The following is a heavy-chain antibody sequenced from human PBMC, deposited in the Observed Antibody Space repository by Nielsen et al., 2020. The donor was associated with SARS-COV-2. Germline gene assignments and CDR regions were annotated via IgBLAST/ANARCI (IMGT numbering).Heavy chain of an antibody. V-gene: IGHV3-30*18. J-gene: IGHJ6*02. CDR3: AKDRYGRSSYYSQFGMDF. CDR1: GITFSSYS. D-gene: IGHD6-6*01. CDR2: ISFDGSLE. Sequence: GESLKISCATSGITFSSYSMNWVRQAPGKGLEWVAAISFDGSLENYADSVKGRFTISRDSSKSTLNLQMNSLRAEDAAVYYCAKDRYGRSSYYSQFGMDFWGQGTTVTVSS.